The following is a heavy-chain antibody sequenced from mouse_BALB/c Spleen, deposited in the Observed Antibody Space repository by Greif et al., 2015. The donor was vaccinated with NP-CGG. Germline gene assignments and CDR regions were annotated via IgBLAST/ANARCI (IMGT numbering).Heavy chain of an antibody. V-gene: IGHV1S41*01. Sequence: DLVKPGASVKLSCKASGYTFASYWINWIKQRPGQGLEWIGRIAPGSGSTYYNEMFKGKATLTVDTSSSTAYIQLSSLSSEDSAVYFCARRDYDYDGWFAYWGQGTLVTVSA. CDR1: GYTFASYW. D-gene: IGHD2-4*01. CDR3: ARRDYDYDGWFAY. J-gene: IGHJ3*01. CDR2: IAPGSGST.